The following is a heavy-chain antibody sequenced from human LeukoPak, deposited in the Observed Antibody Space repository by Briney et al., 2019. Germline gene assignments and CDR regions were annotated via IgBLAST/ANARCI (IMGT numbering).Heavy chain of an antibody. V-gene: IGHV1-2*02. CDR3: ARDFSQYTGY. CDR2: IFPNTGGT. J-gene: IGHJ4*02. CDR1: GYSFTDYY. Sequence: ASVKVSCKASGYSFTDYYIHWVRQAPGQGLEWMGWIFPNTGGTKFAQKFQGRFTMTRDTSISTAYMELSSLRSVDTAIYYCARDFSQYTGYWGQGTLVTVSS. D-gene: IGHD2-2*02.